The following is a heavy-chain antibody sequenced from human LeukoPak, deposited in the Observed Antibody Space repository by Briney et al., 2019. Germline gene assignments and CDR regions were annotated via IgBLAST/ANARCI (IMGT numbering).Heavy chain of an antibody. CDR1: GGSISSSTYY. CDR2: FYYSGST. Sequence: SETLSLTCTVSGGSISSSTYYWGWIRQPPGKGLEWIGNFYYSGSTYYNPSLKSRVTISVDTSKNQFSLKLSSVTAADTAVYYCARRQDFLSPLFYWGQGTLVTVSS. CDR3: ARRQDFLSPLFY. J-gene: IGHJ4*02. D-gene: IGHD3-3*01. V-gene: IGHV4-39*01.